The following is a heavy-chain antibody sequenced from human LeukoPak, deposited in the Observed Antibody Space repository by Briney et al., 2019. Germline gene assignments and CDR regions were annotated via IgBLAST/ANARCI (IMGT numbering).Heavy chain of an antibody. D-gene: IGHD3-9*01. J-gene: IGHJ4*02. Sequence: PGGSLRLSCAASGFIFRNYAMSWVRQAPGKGLEWVPPITGSGDTTYYADSVKGRFTISRDNSKNTLYVEMNTLRAEDTAVYYCAKWGDYDILTGYYVSDFWGQGTLVTVSS. CDR1: GFIFRNYA. CDR2: ITGSGDTT. V-gene: IGHV3-23*01. CDR3: AKWGDYDILTGYYVSDF.